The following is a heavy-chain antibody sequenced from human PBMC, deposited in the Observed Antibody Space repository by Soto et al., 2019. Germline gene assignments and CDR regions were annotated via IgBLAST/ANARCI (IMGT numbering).Heavy chain of an antibody. J-gene: IGHJ3*02. Sequence: QVQLQESCPGLVKPSQTLSLTCTVSGGSISSGGYYWSWIRQHPGKGLEWNGYIYYSGSTYYNPSLKCRVTISVDTSKNQFSLKLGSVTAADTAVYYCARYYYDSSGYVNYDAFDIWGQGTMVTVSS. CDR3: ARYYYDSSGYVNYDAFDI. V-gene: IGHV4-31*03. CDR1: GGSISSGGYY. D-gene: IGHD3-22*01. CDR2: IYYSGST.